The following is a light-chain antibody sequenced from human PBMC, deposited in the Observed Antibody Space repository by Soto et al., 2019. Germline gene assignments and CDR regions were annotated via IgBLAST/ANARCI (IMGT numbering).Light chain of an antibody. CDR1: QSVTTN. CDR3: QQYNDWPPFT. J-gene: IGKJ2*01. Sequence: EIVMSQSPATLSVSPGERVTFSCRASQSVTTNLAWYQQKPGQAPRLLIYGASIRATAIPARFSGSGSGTEFTLTITSLQSEDFAVYYCQQYNDWPPFTFGQGTKLDIK. CDR2: GAS. V-gene: IGKV3-15*01.